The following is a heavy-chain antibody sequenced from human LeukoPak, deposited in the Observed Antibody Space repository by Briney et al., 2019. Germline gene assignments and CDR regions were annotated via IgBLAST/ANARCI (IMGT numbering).Heavy chain of an antibody. CDR1: GGSISSSSYY. D-gene: IGHD4-17*01. CDR3: ARHAESYDYGDYSPLLFDY. CDR2: IYYSGST. J-gene: IGHJ4*02. Sequence: TSETLSLTCTVSGGSISSSSYYWGWIRQPPGKGLEWIGSIYYSGSTYYNPSLKSRVTISVDTSKNQFSLKLSSVTAADTAVYYCARHAESYDYGDYSPLLFDYWGQGTLVTVSS. V-gene: IGHV4-39*01.